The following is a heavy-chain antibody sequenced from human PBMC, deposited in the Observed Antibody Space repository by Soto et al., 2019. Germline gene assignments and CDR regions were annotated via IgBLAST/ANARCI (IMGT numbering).Heavy chain of an antibody. CDR2: INPSGGSA. CDR3: ARDRTSGGLFDY. Sequence: ASVKVSCKASGYAFTSYYMHWVRQAPGQGLEWMGIINPSGGSANYAQKFQGRVTMTRDTSTSTVYMELSSLRSDDTAVYYCARDRTSGGLFDYWGQGTLVTVSS. CDR1: GYAFTSYY. D-gene: IGHD2-15*01. J-gene: IGHJ4*02. V-gene: IGHV1-46*01.